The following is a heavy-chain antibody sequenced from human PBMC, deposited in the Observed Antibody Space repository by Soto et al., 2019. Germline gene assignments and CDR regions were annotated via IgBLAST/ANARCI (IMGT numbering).Heavy chain of an antibody. CDR2: IIPIFGTA. CDR1: GGTFSSYA. D-gene: IGHD2-2*01. CDR3: ATRIGYCSSTSCYESWDAFDI. V-gene: IGHV1-69*06. J-gene: IGHJ3*02. Sequence: SVKVSCKASGGTFSSYAISWARQAPGQGLEWMGGIIPIFGTANYAQKFQGRVTITADKSTSTAYMELSSLRSEDTAVYYCATRIGYCSSTSCYESWDAFDIWGQGTMVTVSS.